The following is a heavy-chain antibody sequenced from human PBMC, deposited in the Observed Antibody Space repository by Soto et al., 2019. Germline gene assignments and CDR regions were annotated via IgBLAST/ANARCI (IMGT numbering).Heavy chain of an antibody. CDR3: IRSRQIESGNNYGLEV. CDR2: YHSGGRT. V-gene: IGHV4-30-4*01. Sequence: QVQLQESGSGLVKPSQSLSLTCTVSGVSLNTDDTWWSWIRLSPGKGLEFIGYYHSGGRTYYDAYFRSRVNKSSEKYNDQNSLKLRSETYGDTAVHCCIRSRQIESGNNYGLEVRGQGTTV. CDR1: GVSLNTDDTW. D-gene: IGHD2-15*01. J-gene: IGHJ6*02.